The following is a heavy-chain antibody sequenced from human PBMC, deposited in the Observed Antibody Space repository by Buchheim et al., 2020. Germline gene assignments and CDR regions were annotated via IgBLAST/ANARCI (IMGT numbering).Heavy chain of an antibody. J-gene: IGHJ5*01. D-gene: IGHD6-13*01. V-gene: IGHV4-59*01. CDR1: GDSLNSYY. CDR2: IFYGGST. Sequence: QVQLQESGPGLVKPSETLSLTCSVSGDSLNSYYWSWIRQPPGKELEWIGYIFYGGSTYYRPSLRSRAFISVDTSRNQFSLRLRSVTAADTAVYYCARGRRNYSRGWFDPWGQGT. CDR3: ARGRRNYSRGWFDP.